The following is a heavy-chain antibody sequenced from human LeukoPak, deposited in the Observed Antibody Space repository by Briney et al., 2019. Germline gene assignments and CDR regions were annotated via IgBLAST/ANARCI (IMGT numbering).Heavy chain of an antibody. CDR3: AKDTTYYYDSSGYDGFDI. CDR1: GLTFDDYA. V-gene: IGHV3-9*01. J-gene: IGHJ3*02. D-gene: IGHD3-22*01. CDR2: ITWNSDTI. Sequence: PGRSLRLSCAASGLTFDDYAMHWVRHAPGKGLEWVSGITWNSDTIDYADSVKGRFTISRDNAKNSLYLQMNSLRAEDTALYYCAKDTTYYYDSSGYDGFDIWGQGTMVTVSS.